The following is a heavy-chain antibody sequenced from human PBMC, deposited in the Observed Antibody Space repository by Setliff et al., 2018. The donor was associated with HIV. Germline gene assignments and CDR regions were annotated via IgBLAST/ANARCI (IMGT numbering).Heavy chain of an antibody. CDR2: INAGNGNT. D-gene: IGHD6-19*01. CDR1: GYTFSSYV. J-gene: IGHJ6*04. CDR3: ARDGGPGSGWGDYSYYYSMDV. Sequence: ASVKVSCKASGYTFSSYVMQWVRQAPGQRLEWMGWINAGNGNTKYSQEFQGRVTITTDTSADTAYMELSSLRFEDTAVYYCARDGGPGSGWGDYSYYYSMDVWGKGTTVTVTS. V-gene: IGHV1-3*01.